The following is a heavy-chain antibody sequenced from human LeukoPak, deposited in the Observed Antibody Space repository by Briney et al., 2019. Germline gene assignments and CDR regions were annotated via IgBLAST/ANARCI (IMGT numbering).Heavy chain of an antibody. CDR3: AGRYDSSGYPLH. J-gene: IGHJ4*02. Sequence: GGSLRLSCAASGFSVSSNYVSWVRQAPGKGLEWVSVIYSGGTTYYADSIKGRFTISRDNSKNTLYLQMNSLRAEDAAVYYCAGRYDSSGYPLHWGQGTLVTVSS. CDR2: IYSGGTT. D-gene: IGHD3-22*01. CDR1: GFSVSSNY. V-gene: IGHV3-53*01.